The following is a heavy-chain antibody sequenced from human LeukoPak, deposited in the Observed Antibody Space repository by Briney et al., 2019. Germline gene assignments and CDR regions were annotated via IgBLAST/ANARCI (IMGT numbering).Heavy chain of an antibody. CDR1: GFTFDDYA. D-gene: IGHD6-6*01. V-gene: IGHV3-9*01. CDR2: ISWNSGSM. J-gene: IGHJ5*02. Sequence: GGSLRLSCAASGFTFDDYAMHWVRQAPGKGLEWVSSISWNSGSMGYADSVKGRFTTSRDNAKNSLYLQMNSLGAEDTALYYCAKGHDGGIAARRMNWFDPWGQGTLVTVSS. CDR3: AKGHDGGIAARRMNWFDP.